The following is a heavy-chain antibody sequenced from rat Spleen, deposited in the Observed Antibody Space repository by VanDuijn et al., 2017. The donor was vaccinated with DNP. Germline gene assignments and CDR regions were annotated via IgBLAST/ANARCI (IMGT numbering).Heavy chain of an antibody. CDR3: ARDENGYTYYWFAY. V-gene: IGHV2-41*01. D-gene: IGHD1-4*01. CDR1: GFSLTSYN. J-gene: IGHJ3*01. Sequence: QVQLKESGPGLVQPSQTLSLTCTVAGFSLTSYNVHWVRQPPGKGREWMGVIWNTGDTRYKPALKSRLSISKDTSKSQVFLKMNSLQTEDTATYYCARDENGYTYYWFAYWGQGTLVTVSS. CDR2: IWNTGDT.